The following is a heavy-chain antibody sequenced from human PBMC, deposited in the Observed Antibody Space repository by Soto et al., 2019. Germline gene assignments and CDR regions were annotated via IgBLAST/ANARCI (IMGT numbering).Heavy chain of an antibody. CDR1: GGSISSSSYY. J-gene: IGHJ3*02. CDR3: ASRWNLYGDYVAFDI. Sequence: SETLSLTCTVSGGSISSSSYYWGWIRQPPGKGLEWIGSIYYSGSTYYNPSLKSRLTISVDTSKNHFSLKLRSVTAADTALYYCASRWNLYGDYVAFDIWGQGTMVT. D-gene: IGHD4-17*01. CDR2: IYYSGST. V-gene: IGHV4-39*02.